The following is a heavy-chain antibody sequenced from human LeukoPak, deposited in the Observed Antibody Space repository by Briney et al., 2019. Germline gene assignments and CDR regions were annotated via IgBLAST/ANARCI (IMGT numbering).Heavy chain of an antibody. CDR1: GFTFSSYG. Sequence: GGSLRLSCAASGFTFSSYGMHWVRQAPGKGLEWVAVIWYDGSNKYYADSVKGRFTISRDNSKNTLSLQMNSLRAEVIVDRLPDYYFDYWGQGTLVTVSS. D-gene: IGHD3-16*02. CDR3: DYYFDY. CDR2: IWYDGSNK. V-gene: IGHV3-30*02. J-gene: IGHJ4*02.